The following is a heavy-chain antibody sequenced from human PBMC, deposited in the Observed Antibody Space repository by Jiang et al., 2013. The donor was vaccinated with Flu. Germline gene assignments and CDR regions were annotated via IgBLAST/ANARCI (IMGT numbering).Heavy chain of an antibody. D-gene: IGHD1-26*01. V-gene: IGHV1-69*04. CDR2: IIPILGIA. CDR3: ARETVRLLVGASTTPYFDY. Sequence: SGAEVKKPGSSVKVSCKASGGTFSSYAISWVRQAPGQGLEWMGRIIPILGIANYAQKFQGRVTITADKSTSTAYMELSSLRSEDTAVYYCARETVRLLVGASTTPYFDYWGQGTLVTVSS. CDR1: GGTFSSYA. J-gene: IGHJ4*02.